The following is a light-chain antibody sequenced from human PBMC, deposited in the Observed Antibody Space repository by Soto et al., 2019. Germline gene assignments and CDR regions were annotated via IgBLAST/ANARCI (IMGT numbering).Light chain of an antibody. V-gene: IGLV1-40*01. Sequence: QSVLTQPPSVSGAPGQRVTISCTGRSSNIGAGCDVHWYQQLPGTAPKLLIHGNTNRPSGVPDRFSGSKSGTSASLAITGLQAEDEADYYCQSYDNSLSGSVVFGGGTKVTVL. CDR3: QSYDNSLSGSVV. J-gene: IGLJ2*01. CDR2: GNT. CDR1: SSNIGAGCD.